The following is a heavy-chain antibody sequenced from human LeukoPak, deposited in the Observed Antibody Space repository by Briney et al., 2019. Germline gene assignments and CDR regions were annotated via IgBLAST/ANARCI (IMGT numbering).Heavy chain of an antibody. Sequence: SETLSITCAVYGGTFSGYYWSWIRQPPGKRLEWIGEINHSGSTNYNPSLKSRVTISVDTSKNQFSLKLSSVTAADTAVYYCARGRITMVRGVITAFFDYWGQGTLVTVSS. CDR3: ARGRITMVRGVITAFFDY. V-gene: IGHV4-34*01. D-gene: IGHD3-10*01. J-gene: IGHJ4*02. CDR2: INHSGST. CDR1: GGTFSGYY.